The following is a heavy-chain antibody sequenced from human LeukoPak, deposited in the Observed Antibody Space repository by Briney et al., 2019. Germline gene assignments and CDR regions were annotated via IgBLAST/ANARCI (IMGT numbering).Heavy chain of an antibody. J-gene: IGHJ4*02. CDR1: GGSISSYY. D-gene: IGHD6-6*01. CDR3: ARGYSSSSFDN. CDR2: MYNSGSI. V-gene: IGHV4-59*08. Sequence: SETLSLTCTVSGGSISSYYWSWIRQPPGKGLEWIAYMYNSGSINYNPSLKSRVTISVDTSKNLFSLKLSSLTAAGTAVYYCARGYSSSSFDNWGQGTLVTVSS.